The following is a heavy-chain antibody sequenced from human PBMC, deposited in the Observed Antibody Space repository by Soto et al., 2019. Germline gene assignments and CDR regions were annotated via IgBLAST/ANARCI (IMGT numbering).Heavy chain of an antibody. D-gene: IGHD2-15*01. Sequence: SCPTLVNPTQTLTLTCTFSGFSLSTSGVGVGWIRQPPGKALEWLALIYWNDDNRYSPSLKSRRTITKDASKSQVVLTMTNMDPVDTATYHCPHSLGVVADKRGNWFDPWGQGSLVTVSS. CDR3: PHSLGVVADKRGNWFDP. CDR2: IYWNDDN. J-gene: IGHJ5*02. V-gene: IGHV2-5*01. CDR1: GFSLSTSGVG.